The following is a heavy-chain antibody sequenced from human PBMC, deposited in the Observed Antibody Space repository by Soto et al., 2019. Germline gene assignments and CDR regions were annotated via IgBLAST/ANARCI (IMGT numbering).Heavy chain of an antibody. CDR2: IYHSGST. CDR3: ARGERQQQRDS. Sequence: PSETLSLTCAVSGDSINSDNWWSWVRQPPGKGLEWIGEIYHSGSTSYNPSLKSQVVISVDKSKNQFILKVNSVTAADTAVYFCARGERQQQRDSWGQGTLVTVSS. J-gene: IGHJ4*02. CDR1: GDSINSDNW. D-gene: IGHD6-13*01. V-gene: IGHV4-4*02.